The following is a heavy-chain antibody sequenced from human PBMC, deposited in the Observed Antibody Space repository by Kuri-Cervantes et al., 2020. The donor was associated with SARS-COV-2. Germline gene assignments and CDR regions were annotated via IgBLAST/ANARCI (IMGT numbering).Heavy chain of an antibody. Sequence: ASVKVSCKVSGYTLTELSMHWVRQAPGKGLEWMGGFDPEDGETIYAQKFQGRVTMTEDTSTDTAYMELSSLRSEDTAVYYCATTLLAAAGMYYYYYYMDVWGKGTTVTVSS. CDR1: GYTLTELS. CDR2: FDPEDGET. J-gene: IGHJ6*03. D-gene: IGHD6-13*01. CDR3: ATTLLAAAGMYYYYYYMDV. V-gene: IGHV1-24*01.